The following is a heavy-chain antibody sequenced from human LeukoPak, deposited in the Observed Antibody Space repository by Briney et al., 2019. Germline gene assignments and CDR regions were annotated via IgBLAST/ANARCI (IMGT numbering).Heavy chain of an antibody. Sequence: SETLSLTCTVSGGSIRGYYCSWVRQTPGKGLEWIGYVYDSGSTNYTPSLKSRVTMSMDTSKNQFSLHLRSVTAADTAGYYCVRHEGIGDSGNYYFHAWGQGALVTVSS. J-gene: IGHJ4*02. D-gene: IGHD1-26*01. CDR2: VYDSGST. CDR3: VRHEGIGDSGNYYFHA. V-gene: IGHV4-59*08. CDR1: GGSIRGYY.